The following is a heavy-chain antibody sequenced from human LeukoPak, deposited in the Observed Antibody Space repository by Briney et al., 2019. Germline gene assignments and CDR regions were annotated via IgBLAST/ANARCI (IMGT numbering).Heavy chain of an antibody. Sequence: GGSLRLSCAASGFTFSSYAVSWVRQAPGKGLEWVSAISGSGGSTYYADSVKGWFTISRDNSKNTLYLQMNSLRAEDTAVYYCAKDPRTTVTTDYGYWGQGTLVTVSS. CDR1: GFTFSSYA. D-gene: IGHD4-11*01. J-gene: IGHJ4*02. CDR2: ISGSGGST. V-gene: IGHV3-23*01. CDR3: AKDPRTTVTTDYGY.